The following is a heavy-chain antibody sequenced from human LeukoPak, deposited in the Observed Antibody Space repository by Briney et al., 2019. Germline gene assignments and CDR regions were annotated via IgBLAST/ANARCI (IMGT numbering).Heavy chain of an antibody. CDR3: ARGQGSSDYYYGMDV. CDR1: GGSFSGYY. V-gene: IGHV4-34*01. J-gene: IGHJ6*02. Sequence: SETLSLTCAVYGGSFSGYYWSWIRQPPGKGLEWIGEINHSGSTNYNPSLKSRVTISVDTSKNQFSLKLSSVTAADTAVYYCARGQGSSDYYYGMDVWGQGTTVTVSS. D-gene: IGHD6-6*01. CDR2: INHSGST.